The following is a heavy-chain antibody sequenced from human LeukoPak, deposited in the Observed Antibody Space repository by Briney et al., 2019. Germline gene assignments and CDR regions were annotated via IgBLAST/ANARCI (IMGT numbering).Heavy chain of an antibody. CDR1: GGTFSSYA. CDR2: IIPIFGIA. CDR3: ARARGSGSYNGLDV. Sequence: GSSVKVSCKASGGTFSSYAISWVRQAPGQGLEWMGRIIPIFGIANYAQKFQGRVTITADKSTSTAYMELSSLRSEDTAVYYCARARGSGSYNGLDVWGQGTTVTVSS. V-gene: IGHV1-69*04. J-gene: IGHJ6*02. D-gene: IGHD3-10*01.